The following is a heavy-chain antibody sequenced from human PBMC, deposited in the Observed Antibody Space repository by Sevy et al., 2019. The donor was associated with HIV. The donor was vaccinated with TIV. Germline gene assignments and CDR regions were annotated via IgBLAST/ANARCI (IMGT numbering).Heavy chain of an antibody. D-gene: IGHD3-9*01. CDR1: GDSINSNDYY. Sequence: SETLSLTRGVSGDSINSNDYYWGWIRQPPGKGLEWIGTIYYSGSTYYNPSLKSRVTISVDTSKNQFSLKLTSVTAADTALYYCARHLPLAYYEILTPDSRPFDNWGQGTLVTVSS. J-gene: IGHJ4*02. CDR3: ARHLPLAYYEILTPDSRPFDN. CDR2: IYYSGST. V-gene: IGHV4-39*01.